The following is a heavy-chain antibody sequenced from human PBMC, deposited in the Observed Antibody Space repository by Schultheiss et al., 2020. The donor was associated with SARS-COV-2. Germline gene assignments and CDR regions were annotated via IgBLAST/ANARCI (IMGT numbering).Heavy chain of an antibody. CDR3: ARTGLLCSGGSCYTDYYYYMDV. J-gene: IGHJ6*03. V-gene: IGHV1-2*02. CDR1: GYTFTGYY. D-gene: IGHD2-15*01. CDR2: IIPILGIA. Sequence: ASVKVSCKASGYTFTGYYMHWVRQAPGQGLEWMGRIIPILGIANYAQKFQGRVTMTTDTSTSTAYMELRSLRSDDTAVYYCARTGLLCSGGSCYTDYYYYMDVWGKGTTVTVSS.